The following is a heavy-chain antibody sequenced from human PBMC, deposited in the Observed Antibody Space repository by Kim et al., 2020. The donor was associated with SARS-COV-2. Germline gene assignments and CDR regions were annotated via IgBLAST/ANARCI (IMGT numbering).Heavy chain of an antibody. Sequence: TCYNPTRESRVTITVSTSKNQFSLKLSSVTAADTAVYYCAGDWQSGMDVWGKGTTVTVSA. CDR3: AGDWQSGMDV. J-gene: IGHJ6*04. V-gene: IGHV4-31*02. CDR2: T.